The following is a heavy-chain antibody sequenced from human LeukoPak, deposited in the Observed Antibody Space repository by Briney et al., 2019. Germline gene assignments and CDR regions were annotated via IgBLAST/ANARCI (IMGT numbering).Heavy chain of an antibody. CDR1: GFTFSSYS. CDR3: ARDGTRSGSYFNY. Sequence: GGSLRLSCAASGFTFSSYSMNWVRQAPGKGLEWISYISSSGSTINYADSVKGRFTISRDNAKNSLYLQMNSLRAEDTAVYYCARDGTRSGSYFNYWGQGTLVIVSS. J-gene: IGHJ4*02. CDR2: ISSSGSTI. V-gene: IGHV3-48*04. D-gene: IGHD3-22*01.